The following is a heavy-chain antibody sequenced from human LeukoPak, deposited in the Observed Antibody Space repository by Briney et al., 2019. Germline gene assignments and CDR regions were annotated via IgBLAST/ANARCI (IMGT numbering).Heavy chain of an antibody. J-gene: IGHJ6*02. D-gene: IGHD3-16*01. CDR1: GFTFSSYT. Sequence: GGSLRLSCAASGFTFSSYTMHWVRQAPGKGLEWVSSISSSSSYIYYAVSVKGRFTISRDNAKNSLYLQMNSLRAEDTAVYYCARDRLGPRPKPYYYYYGMDVWGQGTTVTVSS. CDR2: ISSSSSYI. CDR3: ARDRLGPRPKPYYYYYGMDV. V-gene: IGHV3-21*01.